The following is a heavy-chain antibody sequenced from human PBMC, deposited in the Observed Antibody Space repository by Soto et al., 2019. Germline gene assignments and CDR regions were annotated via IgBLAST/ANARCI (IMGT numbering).Heavy chain of an antibody. Sequence: SETLSLTCAVYGGSFSGYYWSWIRQPPGKGLEWIGEINHSGSTNYTPSLKSRVTISVDTSKNQFSLKLSSVTAADTAVYYCARGGGPPSRYCSGGSCYSMGWYYYYYMDVWGKGTTVTVSS. J-gene: IGHJ6*03. V-gene: IGHV4-34*01. CDR2: INHSGST. D-gene: IGHD2-15*01. CDR3: ARGGGPPSRYCSGGSCYSMGWYYYYYMDV. CDR1: GGSFSGYY.